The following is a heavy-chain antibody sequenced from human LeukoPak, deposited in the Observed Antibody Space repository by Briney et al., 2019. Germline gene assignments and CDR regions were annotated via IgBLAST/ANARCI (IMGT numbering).Heavy chain of an antibody. V-gene: IGHV4-61*02. CDR2: IYTSGST. Sequence: SETLSLTCTVSGGSISSGSYYWSWIRQPAGKGLEWNGRIYTSGSTNYNPSLKSRVTISVDTSKNQFSLKLSSVTAADTAVYYCARKEGESYYFDYWGQGTLVTVSS. J-gene: IGHJ4*02. CDR3: ARKEGESYYFDY. CDR1: GGSISSGSYY. D-gene: IGHD1-26*01.